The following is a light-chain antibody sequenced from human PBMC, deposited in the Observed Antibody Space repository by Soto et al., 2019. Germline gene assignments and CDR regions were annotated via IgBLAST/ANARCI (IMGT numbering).Light chain of an antibody. J-gene: IGKJ4*01. CDR1: QSVGIN. Sequence: EKVMTQSPATLSVSPGERATLSCRASQSVGINLAWYQQKPGQTPRLLIYSASTRATGIPARFSGSESGTEFTLTISGLQSEDFAVYYCQPYNSWPLTFGGGTPVEIK. CDR3: QPYNSWPLT. CDR2: SAS. V-gene: IGKV3-15*01.